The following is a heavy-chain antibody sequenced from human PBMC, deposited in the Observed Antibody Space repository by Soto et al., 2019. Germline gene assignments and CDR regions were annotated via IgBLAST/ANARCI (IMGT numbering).Heavy chain of an antibody. J-gene: IGHJ4*02. D-gene: IGHD6-13*01. Sequence: GGSLRLSCGVSGFTFRTYAMTWVRQAPGKGLEWVSGISGAGTATNYAGSVKGRFTISRDNSKNTLYLQMTSLRAEDTGVYYCAKGSAGFSTSWADYWGQGTQVTVSS. CDR1: GFTFRTYA. CDR2: ISGAGTAT. V-gene: IGHV3-23*01. CDR3: AKGSAGFSTSWADY.